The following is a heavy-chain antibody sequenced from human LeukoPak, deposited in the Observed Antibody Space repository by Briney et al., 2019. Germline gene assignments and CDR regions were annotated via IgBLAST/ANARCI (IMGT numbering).Heavy chain of an antibody. J-gene: IGHJ6*03. CDR2: IYHSGST. V-gene: IGHV4-4*02. D-gene: IGHD2-15*01. CDR3: AKERFRWPEEMEYYMDV. CDR1: GGSIRSSNW. Sequence: SETLSLTCAVSGGSIRSSNWWSWVRQPPGKGLEWIGEIYHSGSTNYNPSLKSRVTISVDKSKNQFSLKLSSVTAADTAVYYCAKERFRWPEEMEYYMDVWGKGTTVTVSS.